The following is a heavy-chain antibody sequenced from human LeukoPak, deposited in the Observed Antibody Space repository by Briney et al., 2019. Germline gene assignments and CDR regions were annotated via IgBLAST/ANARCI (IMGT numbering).Heavy chain of an antibody. V-gene: IGHV1-24*01. Sequence: ASVKVSSKVSGYTLTELSMHWVRQAPGKGLEWMGGFDPEDGETIYAQKFQGRVTMTEDTSTDTAYMELSSLRSEDTAVYYCATQPRDYYDSSGYYYPADYWGQGTLVTVSS. J-gene: IGHJ4*02. CDR3: ATQPRDYYDSSGYYYPADY. CDR2: FDPEDGET. D-gene: IGHD3-22*01. CDR1: GYTLTELS.